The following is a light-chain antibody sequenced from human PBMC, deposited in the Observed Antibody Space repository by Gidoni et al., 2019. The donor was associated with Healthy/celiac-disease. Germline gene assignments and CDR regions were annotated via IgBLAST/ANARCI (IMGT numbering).Light chain of an antibody. CDR1: KLGDKY. J-gene: IGLJ2*01. CDR3: QAWDSSTAV. V-gene: IGLV3-1*01. Sequence: SYELTQPPSVSVSPGQTASITCPGDKLGDKYARWYQQKPGHSPVLVIYQDSKRPSGIPERFSGSNSGNTATLTISGTQAMDEADYYCQAWDSSTAVFGGGTKLTVL. CDR2: QDS.